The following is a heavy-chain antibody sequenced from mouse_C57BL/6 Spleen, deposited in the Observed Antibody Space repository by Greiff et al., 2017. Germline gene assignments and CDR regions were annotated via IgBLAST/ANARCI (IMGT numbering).Heavy chain of an antibody. CDR3: ARSGYGSGNAMDY. Sequence: QVHVKQSGAELVRPGASVKLSCKASGYTFTDYYINWVKQRPGQGLEWIARIYPGSGNTYYNEKFKGKATLTAEKSSSTAYMQLSSLTSEDSAVYFCARSGYGSGNAMDYWGQGTSVTVSS. V-gene: IGHV1-76*01. D-gene: IGHD1-1*01. CDR1: GYTFTDYY. J-gene: IGHJ4*01. CDR2: IYPGSGNT.